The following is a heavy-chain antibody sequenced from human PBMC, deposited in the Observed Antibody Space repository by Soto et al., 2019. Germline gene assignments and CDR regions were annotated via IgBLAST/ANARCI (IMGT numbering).Heavy chain of an antibody. V-gene: IGHV4-31*03. CDR2: IYYSGGI. D-gene: IGHD2-21*02. CDR3: AREPSGYCGGDCFPDY. J-gene: IGHJ4*02. CDR1: GGSISSGGYY. Sequence: QVQLQESGPGLVKPSQTLSLACSVSGGSISSGGYYWSWIRQHPGKGLEWIGYIYYSGGIYYNPSLKRRVTIAVDTSKNQFARKVSSVTAADTAVYYCAREPSGYCGGDCFPDYWGQGTLVTVSS.